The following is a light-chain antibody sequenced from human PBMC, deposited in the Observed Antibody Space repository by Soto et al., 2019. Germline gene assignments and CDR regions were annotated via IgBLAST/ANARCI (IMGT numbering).Light chain of an antibody. Sequence: DIQMTQSPSTLSASVGDRVTITCRASQSISSWLAWYQQKPGKAPKLLIYDASSLESGVPSRFSGSGSGRAFPLTISSLQPDDFATYYCQQYNSYWTFGQGTKVEIK. CDR2: DAS. CDR3: QQYNSYWT. CDR1: QSISSW. V-gene: IGKV1-5*01. J-gene: IGKJ1*01.